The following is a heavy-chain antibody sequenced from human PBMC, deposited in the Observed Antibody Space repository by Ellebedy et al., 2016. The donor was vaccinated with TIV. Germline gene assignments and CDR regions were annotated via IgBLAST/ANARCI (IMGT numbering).Heavy chain of an antibody. J-gene: IGHJ4*02. Sequence: GGSLRLXXAASGFTFSSYAMHWVRQAPGKGLEWVAVISYDGSNKYYADSVKGRFTISRDNSKNTLYLQMNSLRAEDTAVYYCASGSFFPYFDYWGQGTLVTVSS. CDR2: ISYDGSNK. D-gene: IGHD1-26*01. V-gene: IGHV3-30*04. CDR1: GFTFSSYA. CDR3: ASGSFFPYFDY.